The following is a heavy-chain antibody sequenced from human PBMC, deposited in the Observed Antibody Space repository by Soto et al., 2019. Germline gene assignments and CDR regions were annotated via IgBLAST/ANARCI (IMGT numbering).Heavy chain of an antibody. CDR1: ESTFSSYA. Sequence: QVQLVQSGAEVKKPGSSVKVSCKASESTFSSYAISWVRQAPGQGLEWMGGIIPIFGTANYAQKFQGRVTITADESTSTAYMELSSLRSEDTAVYYCARASGDGYNYYYYYGMDVWGQWTTVTVSS. CDR3: ARASGDGYNYYYYYGMDV. D-gene: IGHD5-12*01. V-gene: IGHV1-69*01. J-gene: IGHJ6*02. CDR2: IIPIFGTA.